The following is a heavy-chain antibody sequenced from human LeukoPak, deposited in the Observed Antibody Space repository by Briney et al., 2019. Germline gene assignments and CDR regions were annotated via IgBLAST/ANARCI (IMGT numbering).Heavy chain of an antibody. CDR1: GYTFTGYY. D-gene: IGHD1-26*01. CDR3: ARGQWVWELPTTNWFDP. J-gene: IGHJ5*02. CDR2: INPNSGGT. Sequence: ASVKVSCKASGYTFTGYYMHWVRQAPGQGLEWMGWINPNSGGTNYAQKFQGRVTMTRDTSISTAYMKLSRLRSDDTAVYYCARGQWVWELPTTNWFDPWGQGTLVTVSS. V-gene: IGHV1-2*02.